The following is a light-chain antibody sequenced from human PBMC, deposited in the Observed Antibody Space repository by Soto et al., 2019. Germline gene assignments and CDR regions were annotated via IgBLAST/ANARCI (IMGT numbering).Light chain of an antibody. CDR2: DAS. V-gene: IGKV1-5*01. J-gene: IGKJ1*01. CDR3: QHYNSYSEA. Sequence: DIQMTQSPSTLSASVGDRVTITCRASQSISSWLAWYQQKPGKAPKLLIYDASSLEGGVPSRFSGSASGTEFTLTISSLQPDDFATYYCQHYNSYSEAFGQGTKVDI. CDR1: QSISSW.